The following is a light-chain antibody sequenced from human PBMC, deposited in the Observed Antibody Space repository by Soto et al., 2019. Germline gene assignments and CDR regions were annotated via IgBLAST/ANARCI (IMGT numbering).Light chain of an antibody. CDR1: GSNIGSNY. J-gene: IGLJ1*01. CDR2: KNN. Sequence: QSVLTQPPSASGTPGQRVTISCSGSGSNIGSNYVYWYHQLPGTAPKLLIYKNNQRPSGVPDRFSGSKSGTSASLAISGLRSEDEADYYCAVWDDRLSGYVFGTGTKVTV. CDR3: AVWDDRLSGYV. V-gene: IGLV1-47*01.